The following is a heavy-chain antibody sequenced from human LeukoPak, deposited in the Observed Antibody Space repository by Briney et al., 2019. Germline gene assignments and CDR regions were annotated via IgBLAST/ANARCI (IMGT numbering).Heavy chain of an antibody. CDR2: INHSGST. CDR3: ARASSIAAPSNWFDP. Sequence: SETLSLTRAVYGGSFSGYYWSWIRQPPGKGLEWIGEINHSGSTNYNPSLKSRVTISVDTSKNQFSLKLSSVTAADTAVYYCARASSIAAPSNWFDPWGQGTLVTVSS. V-gene: IGHV4-34*01. D-gene: IGHD6-6*01. J-gene: IGHJ5*02. CDR1: GGSFSGYY.